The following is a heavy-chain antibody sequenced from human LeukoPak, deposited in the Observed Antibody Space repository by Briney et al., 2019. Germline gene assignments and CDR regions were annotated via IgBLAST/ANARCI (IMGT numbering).Heavy chain of an antibody. J-gene: IGHJ4*02. CDR2: IKQDGSEK. CDR1: GFTFSSYW. V-gene: IGHV3-7*01. CDR3: ASLDAWKEFDY. Sequence: PGGSLRLSCAASGFTFSSYWMSWVRQAPGKGLEWVANIKQDGSEKYYVDSVKGRFTISRDNAKSSLYLQMNSLRAEDTAAYYCASLDAWKEFDYWGQGTLVTVSS. D-gene: IGHD1-1*01.